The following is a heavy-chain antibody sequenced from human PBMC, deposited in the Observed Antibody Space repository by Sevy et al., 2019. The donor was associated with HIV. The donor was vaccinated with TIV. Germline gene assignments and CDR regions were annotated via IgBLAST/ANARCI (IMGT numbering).Heavy chain of an antibody. CDR2: IRSEVYGGTT. J-gene: IGHJ4*02. Sequence: GGSLRLSCTASGFTFGEYSMSWFRQAPGKGLEWVSFIRSEVYGGTTEYAASVKGRVTISRDDSKSIAYLQMSSLKTEDTAMYYCTRGRRVYADYGVDYWGQGTLVTVSS. V-gene: IGHV3-49*03. D-gene: IGHD4-17*01. CDR1: GFTFGEYS. CDR3: TRGRRVYADYGVDY.